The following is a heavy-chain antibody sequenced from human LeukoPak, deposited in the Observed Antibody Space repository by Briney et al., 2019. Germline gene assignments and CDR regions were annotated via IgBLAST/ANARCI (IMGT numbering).Heavy chain of an antibody. D-gene: IGHD3-9*01. V-gene: IGHV4-59*01. J-gene: IGHJ4*02. CDR3: ARERAITYYDILTGGGDAYYFDY. CDR1: GGSFSGYY. CDR2: IYYSGST. Sequence: PSETLSLTCAVYGGSFSGYYWSWIRQPPGKGLEWIGYIYYSGSTNYNPSLKSRVTISVDTSKNQFSLKLSSVTAADTAVYYCARERAITYYDILTGGGDAYYFDYWGQGTLVTVSS.